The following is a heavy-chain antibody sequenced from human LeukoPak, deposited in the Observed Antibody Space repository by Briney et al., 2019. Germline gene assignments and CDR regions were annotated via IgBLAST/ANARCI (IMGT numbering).Heavy chain of an antibody. J-gene: IGHJ3*02. CDR2: ISGSGTTI. D-gene: IGHD5-12*01. CDR1: GFTFNDYD. Sequence: GGSLRLSCEASGFTFNDYDMTWIRQAPGKGLEWVSYISGSGTTIYYADSVKGRFTISRDNAKNSLYLQMNSLRAEDTAVYYCARRAYSGFGAFDIWGQGTMVTVSS. V-gene: IGHV3-11*01. CDR3: ARRAYSGFGAFDI.